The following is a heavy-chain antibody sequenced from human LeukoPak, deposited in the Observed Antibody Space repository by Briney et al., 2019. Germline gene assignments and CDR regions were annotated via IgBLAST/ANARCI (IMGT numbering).Heavy chain of an antibody. CDR2: IYYSGST. Sequence: PETLSLTCTVSGGSISSSSYYWGWIRQPPGKGLEWIGSIYYSGSTYYNPSLKSRVTISVDTSKNQFSLKLSSVTAADTAVYYCARQGVSSDYWGQGTLVTVSS. J-gene: IGHJ4*02. V-gene: IGHV4-39*01. CDR3: ARQGVSSDY. D-gene: IGHD6-6*01. CDR1: GGSISSSSYY.